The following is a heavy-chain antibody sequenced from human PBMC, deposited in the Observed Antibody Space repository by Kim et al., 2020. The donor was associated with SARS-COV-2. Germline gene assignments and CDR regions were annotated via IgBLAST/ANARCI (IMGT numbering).Heavy chain of an antibody. D-gene: IGHD6-13*01. Sequence: GESLKISCKASGYSLTNHWIAWVRQMPGKGLEWMGVIYPGDSDIRYSPSFQGQITISADTSISTAYLQWSSLKASDTAMYDCVTTEGAAAEKDYFDYWGQ. CDR2: IYPGDSDI. CDR1: GYSLTNHW. V-gene: IGHV5-51*06. CDR3: VTTEGAAAEKDYFDY. J-gene: IGHJ4*02.